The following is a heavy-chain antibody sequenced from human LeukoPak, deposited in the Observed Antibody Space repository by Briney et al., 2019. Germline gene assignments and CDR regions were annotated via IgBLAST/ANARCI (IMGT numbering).Heavy chain of an antibody. CDR3: ARERGIAVAPFDY. CDR2: ISYDGSNK. CDR1: GFTFSSYA. V-gene: IGHV3-30-3*01. Sequence: GGSLRLSCAASGFTFSSYAMHWVRQAPGKGLEWVAVISYDGSNKYYADSAKGRFTISRDNSKNTLYLQMNSLRAEDTAVYYCARERGIAVAPFDYWGQGTLVTVSS. J-gene: IGHJ4*02. D-gene: IGHD6-19*01.